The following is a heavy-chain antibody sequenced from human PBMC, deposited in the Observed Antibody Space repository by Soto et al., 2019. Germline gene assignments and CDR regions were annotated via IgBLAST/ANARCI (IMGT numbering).Heavy chain of an antibody. CDR2: ISGSGGST. V-gene: IGHV3-23*01. J-gene: IGHJ5*01. CDR1: GFTFSSYA. Sequence: PGGSLRLSCAASGFTFSSYAMSWVRQAPGKGLEWVSAISGSGGSTYYADSAKGRFTISRDNSKNTLYLQMNSLRAEDTAVYYCAKESSGWHPTPNWFDSWGKGTLVTVSS. CDR3: AKESSGWHPTPNWFDS. D-gene: IGHD6-19*01.